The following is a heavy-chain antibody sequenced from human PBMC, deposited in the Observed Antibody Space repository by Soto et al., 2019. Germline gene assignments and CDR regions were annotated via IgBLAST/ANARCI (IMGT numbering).Heavy chain of an antibody. CDR1: GYTFITYG. V-gene: IGHV1-18*01. Sequence: QVQLVQSGAEVKKPGASVKVSCKASGYTFITYGISWVRQAPGQGLEWMGWISSYNGNTNYAQKLQGRITMTTDTTTTTAYMEQRSLRSDDTAVYYCARDRPTSSLRAWYYYYATDVWGQGTTVTVSS. J-gene: IGHJ6*02. CDR3: ARDRPTSSLRAWYYYYATDV. D-gene: IGHD3-16*01. CDR2: ISSYNGNT.